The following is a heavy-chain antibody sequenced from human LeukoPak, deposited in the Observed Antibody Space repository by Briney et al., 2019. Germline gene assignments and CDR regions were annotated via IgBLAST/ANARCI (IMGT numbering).Heavy chain of an antibody. J-gene: IGHJ5*02. V-gene: IGHV4-59*12. CDR2: IYYSGST. D-gene: IGHD3-22*01. Sequence: SETLSLTCTVSGGSISSYYWSWIRQPPGKGLEWIGYIYYSGSTNYNPSLKSRVTISVDTSKNQFSLQLNSVTPEDTAVYYCARDRRITMIPQNWFDPWGQGTLVTVSS. CDR3: ARDRRITMIPQNWFDP. CDR1: GGSISSYY.